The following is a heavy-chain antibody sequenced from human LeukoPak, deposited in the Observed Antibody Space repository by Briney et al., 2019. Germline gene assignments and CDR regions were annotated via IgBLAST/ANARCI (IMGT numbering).Heavy chain of an antibody. CDR2: ISSSGSTI. Sequence: PGGSLRLSCAASGFTFSSYEMNWVRQAPGKGLEWVSYISSSGSTIYYADSVKGRFTISRDNAKNSLSLQMNSLRAEDTAIYYCARGNTNYGGYFDYWGQGTLVTVSS. CDR3: ARGNTNYGGYFDY. V-gene: IGHV3-48*03. D-gene: IGHD4-23*01. J-gene: IGHJ4*02. CDR1: GFTFSSYE.